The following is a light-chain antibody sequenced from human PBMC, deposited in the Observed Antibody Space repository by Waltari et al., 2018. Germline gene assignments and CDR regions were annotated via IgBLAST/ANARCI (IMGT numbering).Light chain of an antibody. CDR2: KAS. Sequence: DVQMTQSPSTLSASVADRVTITCRASQSISNWLAWYQQKPGNAPKVLIYKASNLESGVPSRFSGSGSGTEFTLTISSLQPDDCATYYCQQYSTYSRTFGQGTKVEIK. CDR3: QQYSTYSRT. CDR1: QSISNW. J-gene: IGKJ1*01. V-gene: IGKV1-5*03.